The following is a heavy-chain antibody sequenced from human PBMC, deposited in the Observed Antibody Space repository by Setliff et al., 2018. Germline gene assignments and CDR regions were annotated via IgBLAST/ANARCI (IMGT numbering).Heavy chain of an antibody. CDR2: IYTSWST. D-gene: IGHD3-3*01. Sequence: PSETLSLTCTVSGGSISSRTYYWSWIRQPAGKGLEWIGHIYTSWSTVYNPSLKSRVTISLDTSKNQFSLDLSSVTAADTAVYYCARVSGFLYIDVWGNGTTVTV. V-gene: IGHV4-61*09. CDR1: GGSISSRTYY. CDR3: ARVSGFLYIDV. J-gene: IGHJ6*03.